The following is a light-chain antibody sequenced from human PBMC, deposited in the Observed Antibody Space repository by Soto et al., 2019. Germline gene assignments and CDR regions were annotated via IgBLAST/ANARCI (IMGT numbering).Light chain of an antibody. J-gene: IGKJ1*01. CDR2: GAS. V-gene: IGKV3-20*01. CDR3: QQYRSSVT. Sequence: EIVLTQSPGSLSLSPGQRATLSCRASQSVDTTFFAWYQKKPGQAPRLLIYGASKRATGIPDRFSGSGSGTDFPLIISRLEPEDFAVYYCQQYRSSVTFGQGTKVEIK. CDR1: QSVDTTF.